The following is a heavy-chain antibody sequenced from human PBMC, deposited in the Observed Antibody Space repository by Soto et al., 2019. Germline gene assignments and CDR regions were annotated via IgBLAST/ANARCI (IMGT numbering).Heavy chain of an antibody. CDR2: IYYSGST. CDR1: GGSISSGGYY. V-gene: IGHV4-31*03. D-gene: IGHD2-15*01. J-gene: IGHJ4*02. Sequence: QVQLQESGPGLVKPSQTLSLTCNVSGGSISSGGYYWSWIRQHPGKGLEWFGYIYYSGSTYYNPSLKSRVTISVDTSKNQFSLKLSSVTAADTAVYYCARGSVVAATLFDYWGQGTLVTVSS. CDR3: ARGSVVAATLFDY.